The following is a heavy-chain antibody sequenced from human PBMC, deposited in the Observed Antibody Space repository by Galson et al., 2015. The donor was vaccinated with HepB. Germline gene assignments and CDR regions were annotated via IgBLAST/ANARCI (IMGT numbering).Heavy chain of an antibody. J-gene: IGHJ4*01. CDR2: ISGSGGST. D-gene: IGHD6-25*01. Sequence: SLRLSCAASGFTFSSYAMSWVRQAPGKGLEWVSAISGSGGSTYYADSVKGRFTISRDNSKNTLYLQMNSLRAEDTAVYYCAKDRGGQRGVFFDYWGQEPWSPSPQ. CDR1: GFTFSSYA. CDR3: AKDRGGQRGVFFDY. V-gene: IGHV3-23*01.